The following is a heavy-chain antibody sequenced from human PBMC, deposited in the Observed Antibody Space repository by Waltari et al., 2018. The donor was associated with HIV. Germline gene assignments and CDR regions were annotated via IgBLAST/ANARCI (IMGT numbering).Heavy chain of an antibody. CDR2: IKSDGSST. J-gene: IGHJ6*03. Sequence: EVQLVESGGGSVQSGGSLRLSCAASGFTFSSYWMHWVRQAPGKGLVWVSRIKSDGSSTSDADSVKGRFTISRDNAKNTLYLKMNSLRAEDTAVYYCARSSGGVGYYYYYMDVWGKGTTVTVSS. CDR1: GFTFSSYW. V-gene: IGHV3-74*01. D-gene: IGHD1-26*01. CDR3: ARSSGGVGYYYYYMDV.